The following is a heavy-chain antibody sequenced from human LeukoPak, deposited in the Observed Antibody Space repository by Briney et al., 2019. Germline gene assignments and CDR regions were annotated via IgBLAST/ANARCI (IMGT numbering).Heavy chain of an antibody. V-gene: IGHV4-31*03. J-gene: IGHJ4*02. Sequence: SETLSPTCTVSGGSISSGGYYWSWIRQHPGKGLEWIGYIYYSGSTYYNPSLKSRVTISVDTSKNQFSLKLSSVTVADTAVYYCARERWEDSSSWYYFDYWGQGTLVTVSS. D-gene: IGHD6-13*01. CDR2: IYYSGST. CDR3: ARERWEDSSSWYYFDY. CDR1: GGSISSGGYY.